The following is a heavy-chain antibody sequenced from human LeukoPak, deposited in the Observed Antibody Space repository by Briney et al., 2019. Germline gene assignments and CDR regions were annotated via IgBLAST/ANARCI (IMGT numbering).Heavy chain of an antibody. Sequence: PGGSLRLSCAASGFTFDDYAMHWVRQAPGKGLEWVSLISGDGGSTYYADSVKGRFTISRDNFKNSLYLQMNSLRTEDTALYYCAKVLCYYDSSGYYQEGGFDYLGQGTLVTGSS. V-gene: IGHV3-43*02. CDR2: ISGDGGST. CDR1: GFTFDDYA. D-gene: IGHD3-22*01. J-gene: IGHJ4*02. CDR3: AKVLCYYDSSGYYQEGGFDY.